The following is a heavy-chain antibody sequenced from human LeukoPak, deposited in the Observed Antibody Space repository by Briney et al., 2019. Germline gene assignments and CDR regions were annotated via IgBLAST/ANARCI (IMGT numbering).Heavy chain of an antibody. CDR1: GSISSSIHY. D-gene: IGHD3-10*01. J-gene: IGHJ6*04. CDR2: MYYSGST. V-gene: IGHV4-39*07. CDR3: ARPQYYYGSGSPMDV. Sequence: SETLSLTCAVSGSISSSIHYWAWIRQPPGKGLEWIGSMYYSGSTYYNPSIKSRVTISVDTSKNQFSLKLSSVTAADTAVYYCARPQYYYGSGSPMDVWGKGTTVTVSS.